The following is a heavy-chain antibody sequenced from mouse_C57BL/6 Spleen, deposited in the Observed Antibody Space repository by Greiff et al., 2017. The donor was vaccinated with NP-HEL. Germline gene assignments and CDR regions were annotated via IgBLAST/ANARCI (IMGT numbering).Heavy chain of an antibody. V-gene: IGHV1-42*01. D-gene: IGHD2-4*01. CDR1: GYSFTGYY. Sequence: EVQLQQSGPELVKPGASVKISCKASGYSFTGYYMNWVKQSPEKSLEWIGEINPSTGGTTYNQKFKAKATLTVDKSSSTAYMQLKSLTSEDSAVYYWARRDYDYDGSWFAYWGQGTLVTVSA. CDR2: INPSTGGT. CDR3: ARRDYDYDGSWFAY. J-gene: IGHJ3*01.